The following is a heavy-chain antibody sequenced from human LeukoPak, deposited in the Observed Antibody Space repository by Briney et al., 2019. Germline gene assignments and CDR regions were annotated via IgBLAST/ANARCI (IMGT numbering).Heavy chain of an antibody. CDR3: AKAVPLYDSSGWRFSHYFDS. Sequence: GRSLRLSCAASGFTFSTYGMHWVRQAPGKGLEWVGVISYDGSNTYYGDSVKGRFTISRDNSKNTLYLQMNSMRAEDTAVYYCAKAVPLYDSSGWRFSHYFDSWGQGTLVTVSS. CDR1: GFTFSTYG. J-gene: IGHJ4*02. D-gene: IGHD3-22*01. V-gene: IGHV3-30*18. CDR2: ISYDGSNT.